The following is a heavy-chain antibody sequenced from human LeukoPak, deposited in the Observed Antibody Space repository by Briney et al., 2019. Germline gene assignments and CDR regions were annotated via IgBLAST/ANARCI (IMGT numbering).Heavy chain of an antibody. CDR2: IKQDGSEK. CDR3: ARVLEEYYDFWLGYMDV. D-gene: IGHD3-3*01. J-gene: IGHJ6*03. CDR1: GFTFSSYW. V-gene: IGHV3-7*01. Sequence: GGSLRLSCAASGFTFSSYWMSWVRQAPGKGLEWVANIKQDGSEKYYVDSVKGRFTISRDNAKNSLYLQMSSLRAEDTAVYYCARVLEEYYDFWLGYMDVWGKGTTVTVSS.